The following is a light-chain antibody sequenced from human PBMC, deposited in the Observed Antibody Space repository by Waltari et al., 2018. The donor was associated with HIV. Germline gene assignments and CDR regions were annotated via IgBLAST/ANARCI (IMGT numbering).Light chain of an antibody. CDR3: CSYTGSSTRRHDV. Sequence: QTALTQPASVSGSPVQSLTISCTGTTADVLSYNLVSCYHQPPDQAPKGILYEVSKRLSGVSNRFSGSNSGNTASLTISVPQAEDEADYYCCSYTGSSTRRHDVFGTGTKLTVL. V-gene: IGLV2-23*02. CDR1: TADVLSYNL. CDR2: EVS. J-gene: IGLJ1*01.